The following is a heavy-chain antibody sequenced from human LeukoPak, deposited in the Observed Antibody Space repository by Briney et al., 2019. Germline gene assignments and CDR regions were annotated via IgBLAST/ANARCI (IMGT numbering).Heavy chain of an antibody. CDR3: AGLVQSAEYFQH. V-gene: IGHV1-69*13. CDR1: GGTFSSYA. D-gene: IGHD3-22*01. Sequence: SVKVSCKASGGTFSSYAISWVRQAPGRGLEWMGGIIPIFGTANYAQKFQGRVTITADESTSTAYMELSSLRSEDTAVYYCAGLVQSAEYFQHWGQGTLVTVSS. CDR2: IIPIFGTA. J-gene: IGHJ1*01.